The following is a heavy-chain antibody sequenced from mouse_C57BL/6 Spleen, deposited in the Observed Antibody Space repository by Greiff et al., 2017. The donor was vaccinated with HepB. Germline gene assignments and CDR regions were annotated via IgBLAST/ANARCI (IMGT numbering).Heavy chain of an antibody. CDR1: GFTFSSYA. Sequence: EVHLVESGGGLVKPGGSLKLSCAASGFTFSSYAMSWVRQTPEKRLEWVATISDGGSYTYYPDNVKGRFTISRDNAKNNLYLQMSHLKSEDTAMYYCARDPDYYGSSLYAMDYWGQGTSVTVSS. J-gene: IGHJ4*01. V-gene: IGHV5-4*01. D-gene: IGHD1-1*01. CDR3: ARDPDYYGSSLYAMDY. CDR2: ISDGGSYT.